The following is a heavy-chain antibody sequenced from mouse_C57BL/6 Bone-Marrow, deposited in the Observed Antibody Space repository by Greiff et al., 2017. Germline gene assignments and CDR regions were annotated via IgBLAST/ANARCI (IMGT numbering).Heavy chain of an antibody. CDR3: ARIDSSGYRVYFDY. CDR1: GYTFTDYY. Sequence: EVQLQQSGPELVKPGASVKISCKASGYTFTDYYMNWVKQSPGKSLEWIGDINPNNGGTSYNQKFKGKATLTVDKSSSTAYMELRSLTSEDSAVYYCARIDSSGYRVYFDYWGQGTTLTVSS. CDR2: INPNNGGT. J-gene: IGHJ2*01. V-gene: IGHV1-26*01. D-gene: IGHD3-2*02.